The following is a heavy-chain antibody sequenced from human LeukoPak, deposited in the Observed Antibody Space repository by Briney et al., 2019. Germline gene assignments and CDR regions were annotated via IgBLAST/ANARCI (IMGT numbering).Heavy chain of an antibody. Sequence: QAGGSLRLSCAASGFTLSSYWMSWVRQAPGKGLEWVANIKQDGSAIYYVDSVKGRFTISRDNAKNSLYLQMNSLRAEDTAVYYCARCGVGVAAAAANCWGQGTLLTVSS. CDR1: GFTLSSYW. D-gene: IGHD6-13*01. CDR3: ARCGVGVAAAAANC. J-gene: IGHJ4*02. CDR2: IKQDGSAI. V-gene: IGHV3-7*01.